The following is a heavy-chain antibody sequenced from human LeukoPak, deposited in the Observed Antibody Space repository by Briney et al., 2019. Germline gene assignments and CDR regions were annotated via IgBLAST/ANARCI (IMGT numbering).Heavy chain of an antibody. V-gene: IGHV4-59*01. CDR2: IYYSGGT. Sequence: PSETLSLTCTVSGGSISSYYWSWIRQPPGKGLEWIGYIYYSGGTNYNPSLKSRVTISVDTSKNQFSLKLSSVTAADTAVYYCARGGLRYFDWPHDFDYWGQGTLVTVSS. CDR1: GGSISSYY. J-gene: IGHJ4*02. D-gene: IGHD3-9*01. CDR3: ARGGLRYFDWPHDFDY.